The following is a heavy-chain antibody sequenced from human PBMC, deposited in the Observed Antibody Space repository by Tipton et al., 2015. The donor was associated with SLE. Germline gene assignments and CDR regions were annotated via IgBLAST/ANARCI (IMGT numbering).Heavy chain of an antibody. J-gene: IGHJ4*02. Sequence: TLSLTCTVSGGSISSSSYYWGWIRQPPGKGLEWIGSIYHSGSTYYNPSLKSRVTISVDTSKNQFSLKLSSVTAADTAVYYCARDRLVGLVVYFDYWGQGTLVTVSS. V-gene: IGHV4-39*07. CDR2: IYHSGST. CDR1: GGSISSSSYY. D-gene: IGHD2-8*02. CDR3: ARDRLVGLVVYFDY.